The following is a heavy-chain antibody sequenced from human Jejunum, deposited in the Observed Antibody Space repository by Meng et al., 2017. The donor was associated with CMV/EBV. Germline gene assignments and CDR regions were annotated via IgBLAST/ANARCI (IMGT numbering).Heavy chain of an antibody. Sequence: LCVFGGGGVQRGGSLLLSCEVSCFSFSNYDIRWASQAAGRWLGWVSGILGDGSRVHYADSVRGWFTISRDNSKNTVYLQMNSLTVDDTAIYYCASHAFGMAKGWGEGALVPSPQ. J-gene: IGHJ4*02. CDR2: ILGDGSRV. CDR3: ASHAFGMAKG. D-gene: IGHD3-10*01. CDR1: CFSFSNYD. V-gene: IGHV3-23*01.